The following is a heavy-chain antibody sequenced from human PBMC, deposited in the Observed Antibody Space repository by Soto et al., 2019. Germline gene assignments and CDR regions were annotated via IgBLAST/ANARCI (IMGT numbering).Heavy chain of an antibody. V-gene: IGHV4-30-4*01. CDR3: ARGSAAKRDFDL. CDR1: GAPISGGDYH. Sequence: QVQLQESGPGLVKPSQTLSLMCTVSGAPISGGDYHWSWIRQPPGKGLEWIGYIFPSGATHYNSYRGSRITMAVETSKSHFSLKLTSVTAADTAVYFCARGSAAKRDFDLWGRGTLVTVSS. CDR2: IFPSGAT. D-gene: IGHD5-18*01. J-gene: IGHJ2*01.